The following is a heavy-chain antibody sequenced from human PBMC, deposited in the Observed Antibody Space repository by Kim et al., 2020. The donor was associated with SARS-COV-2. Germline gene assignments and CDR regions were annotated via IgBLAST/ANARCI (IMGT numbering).Heavy chain of an antibody. CDR1: GYTFSGYY. CDR2: INPSSGDT. Sequence: ASVKVSCKASGYTFSGYYMHWVRQAPGQGLEWMGWINPSSGDTNYAQKFQGRVTLTRDTSISSAYIELSRLRSDDTAVYYCARDLGTVTTTFDYWGQGTLVTVSS. D-gene: IGHD4-17*01. CDR3: ARDLGTVTTTFDY. J-gene: IGHJ4*02. V-gene: IGHV1-2*02.